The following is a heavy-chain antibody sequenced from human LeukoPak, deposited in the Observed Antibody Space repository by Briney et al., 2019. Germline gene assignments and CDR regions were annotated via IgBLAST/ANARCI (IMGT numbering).Heavy chain of an antibody. V-gene: IGHV3-74*01. Sequence: PGGSLRLSCSASGCTFSSYWMHWVRQAPGKGLVWVSRINSDGSSTSYADSVKGRFIISRDNAKNTLYLQMNSLRAEDTAVYYCARGGAAMAYYWGQETLVTVSS. CDR2: INSDGSST. D-gene: IGHD5-18*01. CDR1: GCTFSSYW. CDR3: ARGGAAMAYY. J-gene: IGHJ4*02.